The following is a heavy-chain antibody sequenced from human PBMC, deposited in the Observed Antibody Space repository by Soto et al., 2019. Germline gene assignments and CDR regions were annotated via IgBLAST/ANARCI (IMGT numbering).Heavy chain of an antibody. CDR2: INSDGSST. CDR1: GFTFSSYW. Sequence: EVQLVESGGGLVQPGGSLRLSCAASGFTFSSYWMHWVRQAPGKGLVWVSRINSDGSSTSYADSVKGRFTISSDNAKNTLYLQMNSLRAEDTAVYYCARGRGNYYGMDVWGQGTTVTVSS. CDR3: ARGRGNYYGMDV. D-gene: IGHD3-16*01. V-gene: IGHV3-74*01. J-gene: IGHJ6*02.